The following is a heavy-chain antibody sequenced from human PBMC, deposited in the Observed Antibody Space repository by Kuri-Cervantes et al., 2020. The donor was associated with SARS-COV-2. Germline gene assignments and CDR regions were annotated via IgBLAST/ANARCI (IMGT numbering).Heavy chain of an antibody. J-gene: IGHJ5*02. D-gene: IGHD3-3*01. CDR3: ARDLSSFGVATNWFDP. CDR1: GGSFSTYY. CDR2: INHSGST. V-gene: IGHV4-34*01. Sequence: GSLRLSCAVYGGSFSTYYCSWIRQPPGKGLEWIGEINHSGSTNYNPSLKSRVTISVDTSKNQFSLKLSSVTAADTAVYYCARDLSSFGVATNWFDPWGQGTLVTVSS.